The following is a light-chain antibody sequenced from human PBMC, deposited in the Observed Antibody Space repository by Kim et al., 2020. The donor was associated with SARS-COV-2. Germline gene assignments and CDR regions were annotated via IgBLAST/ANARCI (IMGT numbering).Light chain of an antibody. CDR3: SSYTSSSTLV. CDR1: SSDVGSYNR. CDR2: EVS. V-gene: IGLV2-18*02. J-gene: IGLJ2*01. Sequence: GQSVTTSCTGTSSDVGSYNRVSWYQQPPGTAPKLMIYEVSKRPSGVPDRFSGSKSGNTASLTISGLQAEDEADYYCSSYTSSSTLVFGGGTQLTVL.